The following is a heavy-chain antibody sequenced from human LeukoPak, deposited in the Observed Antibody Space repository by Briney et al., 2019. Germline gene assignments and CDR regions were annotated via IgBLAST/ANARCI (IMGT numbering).Heavy chain of an antibody. Sequence: GEPLRLSCAASGFTFSNFGMHWVRQAPGKGLEWMAVISYDGKVTYYADSVKGRYTISRDNSKNTLYLQMTSLRGEDTALYYCAKERDYRVSTSCDYWGQGTQVTVSS. CDR3: AKERDYRVSTSCDY. CDR1: GFTFSNFG. V-gene: IGHV3-30*18. CDR2: ISYDGKVT. J-gene: IGHJ4*02. D-gene: IGHD3-10*01.